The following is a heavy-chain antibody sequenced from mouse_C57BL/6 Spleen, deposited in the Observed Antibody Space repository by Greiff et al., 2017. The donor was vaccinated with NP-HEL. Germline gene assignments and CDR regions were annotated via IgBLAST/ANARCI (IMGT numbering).Heavy chain of an antibody. CDR2: IDPSDSYT. Sequence: QVQLQQSGAELVRPGTSVKLSCKASGYTFTSYWMHWVKQRPGQGLEWIGVIDPSDSYTNYNQKFKGKATLTVDTSSSTAYMQLSSLTSEDSAVYYCASITTVVNYAMDYWGQGTSVTVSS. CDR3: ASITTVVNYAMDY. D-gene: IGHD1-1*01. V-gene: IGHV1-59*01. J-gene: IGHJ4*01. CDR1: GYTFTSYW.